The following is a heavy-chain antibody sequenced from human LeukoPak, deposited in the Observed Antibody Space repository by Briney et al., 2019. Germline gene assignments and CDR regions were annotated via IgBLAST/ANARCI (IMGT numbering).Heavy chain of an antibody. CDR1: GGSISSYY. Sequence: NPSETLSLTCTVSGGSISSYYWSWIRQPPGKGLEWIGYIYYSGSTNYNPSLKSRVTISVDTSKNQFSLKLSSVTAADTAVYYCARHLAAAFDYWGQGTLVTVSS. CDR2: IYYSGST. D-gene: IGHD2-15*01. CDR3: ARHLAAAFDY. J-gene: IGHJ4*02. V-gene: IGHV4-59*08.